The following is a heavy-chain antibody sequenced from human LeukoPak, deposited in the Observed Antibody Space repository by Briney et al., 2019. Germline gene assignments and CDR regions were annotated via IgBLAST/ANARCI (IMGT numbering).Heavy chain of an antibody. CDR3: ARASDFWSGYSLDY. J-gene: IGHJ4*02. V-gene: IGHV4-59*01. CDR1: GGSISSYY. CDR2: IYYSGST. D-gene: IGHD3-3*01. Sequence: SSETLSLTCTVSGGSISSYYWSWIRQPPGKGLEWIGYIYYSGSTNYNPSLKSRVTISVDTSKNQFSLKLSSVTAADTAVYYCARASDFWSGYSLDYWGQGTLVTVSS.